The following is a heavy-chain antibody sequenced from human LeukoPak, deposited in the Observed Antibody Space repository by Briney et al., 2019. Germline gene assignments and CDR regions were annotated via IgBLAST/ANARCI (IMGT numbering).Heavy chain of an antibody. V-gene: IGHV3-23*01. D-gene: IGHD5-18*01. CDR2: ISGSGGST. Sequence: GGSLRLSCAASGFTFSSYAMSWVRQAPGKGLEWVSAISGSGGSTYYADSVKGRFTISRDNSKNTLYLQMNSLRAEDTAVYYFAKGRRLWYKSYYFDYWGQGTLVTVSS. J-gene: IGHJ4*02. CDR3: AKGRRLWYKSYYFDY. CDR1: GFTFSSYA.